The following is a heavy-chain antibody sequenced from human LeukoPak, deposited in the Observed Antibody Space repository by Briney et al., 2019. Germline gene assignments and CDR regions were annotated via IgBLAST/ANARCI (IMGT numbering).Heavy chain of an antibody. V-gene: IGHV3-48*02. CDR1: GFTFSSYS. CDR3: ASSGSYRFDY. D-gene: IGHD1-26*01. Sequence: GGSLRLSCAASGFTFSSYSMNWVRQAPGKGLEWVSHITASGTAMFYADSVKGRFTISRDNAKNSLYLQMNSLSDEDTAVYYCASSGSYRFDYWGQETLVTVSS. J-gene: IGHJ4*02. CDR2: ITASGTAM.